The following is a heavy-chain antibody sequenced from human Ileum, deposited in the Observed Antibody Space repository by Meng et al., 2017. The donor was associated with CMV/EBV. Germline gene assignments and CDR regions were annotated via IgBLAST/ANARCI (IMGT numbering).Heavy chain of an antibody. V-gene: IGHV1-69*04. CDR3: ARDRSRTLDV. CDR2: IILIPDIA. J-gene: IGHJ6*02. D-gene: IGHD2-2*01. CDR1: GGTFGNYD. Sequence: SVKVSCKASGGTFGNYDFSWVRQAPGQGLEWMGRIILIPDIANYAQKFQGRVTITADKSTSTAYMELSGLRSDDTAVYYCARDRSRTLDVWGQGTAVTVSS.